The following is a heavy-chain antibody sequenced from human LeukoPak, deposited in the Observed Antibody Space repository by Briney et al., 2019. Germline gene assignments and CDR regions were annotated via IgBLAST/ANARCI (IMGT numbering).Heavy chain of an antibody. D-gene: IGHD2-21*02. CDR1: GFTVSSNY. CDR3: ARDHEGGVPGDCSTCPPDYGMDV. V-gene: IGHV3-53*01. CDR2: IYSGGST. Sequence: GGSLRLSCAASGFTVSSNYMSWVRQAPGKGLEWVSVIYSGGSTYYADSVKGRFTISRDNSQNTLYLQMNSLRAEDTAVYYCARDHEGGVPGDCSTCPPDYGMDVWGQGTTVTVSS. J-gene: IGHJ6*02.